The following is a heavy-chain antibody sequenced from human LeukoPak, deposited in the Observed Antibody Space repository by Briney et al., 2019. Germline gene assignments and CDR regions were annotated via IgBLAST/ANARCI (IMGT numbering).Heavy chain of an antibody. D-gene: IGHD2-2*01. V-gene: IGHV1-69*13. Sequence: SVKVSCKASGGTFSSYAISWVRQAPGQGLEWMGGIIPIFGTANYAQKFQGRVTITADESTSTAYMELSSLRSEDTAVYYCARVIPRYCSSTSCYEDYYYGMDVWGQGTTVTVSS. CDR1: GGTFSSYA. J-gene: IGHJ6*02. CDR3: ARVIPRYCSSTSCYEDYYYGMDV. CDR2: IIPIFGTA.